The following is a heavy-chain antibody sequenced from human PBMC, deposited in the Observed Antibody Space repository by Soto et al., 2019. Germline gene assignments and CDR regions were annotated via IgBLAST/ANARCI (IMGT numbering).Heavy chain of an antibody. CDR3: ESKDIVPNASVVVKNGYYYYYYGMDV. CDR2: IIPISCTA. V-gene: IGHV1-69*01. Sequence: QVQLVQSGAEVKKPGSSVKVSCKASGGTFSSYAISWVRQAPGQGLEWMGGIIPISCTANYAQKFQGRVTITADESTSPAYMELSRLRSEATAVYYCESKDIVPNASVVVKNGYYYYYYGMDVWGQGTTVTVSS. J-gene: IGHJ6*02. CDR1: GGTFSSYA. D-gene: IGHD2-15*01.